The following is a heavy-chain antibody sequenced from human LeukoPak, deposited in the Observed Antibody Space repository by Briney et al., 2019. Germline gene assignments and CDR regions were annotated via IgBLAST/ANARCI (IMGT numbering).Heavy chain of an antibody. CDR2: IIPIFGTA. J-gene: IGHJ3*02. Sequence: GASVKVSCKASGGTFSSYAISWVRQAPGQGLAWMGGIIPIFGTANYAQKFQGRVTITADESTSTAYMELSSLRSEDTAVYYCAREHDYGDPHDAFDIWGQGTMVTVSS. CDR3: AREHDYGDPHDAFDI. V-gene: IGHV1-69*13. CDR1: GGTFSSYA. D-gene: IGHD4-17*01.